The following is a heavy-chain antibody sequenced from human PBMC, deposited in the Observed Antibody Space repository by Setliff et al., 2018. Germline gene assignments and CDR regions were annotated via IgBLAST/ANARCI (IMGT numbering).Heavy chain of an antibody. CDR2: IYYSGST. CDR1: GGSISSSSYY. Sequence: SETLFLTCTVSGGSISSSSYYWGWIRQPPGKGLEWIGSIYYSGSTYYNPSLKSRVTISVDTSKNQFSLKLSSVTAADTAVYYCARIHLLLWFGELLSGWFDPWGQGTLVTVSS. D-gene: IGHD3-10*01. J-gene: IGHJ5*02. CDR3: ARIHLLLWFGELLSGWFDP. V-gene: IGHV4-39*07.